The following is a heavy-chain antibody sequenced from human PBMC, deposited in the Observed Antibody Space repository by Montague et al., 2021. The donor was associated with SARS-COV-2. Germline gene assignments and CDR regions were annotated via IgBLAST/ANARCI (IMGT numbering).Heavy chain of an antibody. Sequence: SLRLSCAASGFTFTTYAMHWVRQAPGKGLEWMAVISNDGTKIYYADSVKGRFTISRDNSKNTLYLQLNRLRAEDTALYHCARDHFYIRNYYYYYGMDVWGQGTTVTVSS. CDR3: ARDHFYIRNYYYYYGMDV. CDR2: ISNDGTKI. CDR1: GFTFTTYA. J-gene: IGHJ6*02. V-gene: IGHV3-30*04. D-gene: IGHD2/OR15-2a*01.